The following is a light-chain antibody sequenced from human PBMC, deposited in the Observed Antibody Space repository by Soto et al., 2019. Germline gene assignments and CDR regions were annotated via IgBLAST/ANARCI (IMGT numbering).Light chain of an antibody. CDR1: SGYSSYA. J-gene: IGLJ2*01. Sequence: QPVLTQSPSASASLGASVNFTCTLSSGYSSYAIAWHQQQPEKGPRYLMKLNSDGSHSKGDDIPDRFSGSRSGAGRYLAISSLQSEDEADYYCQTWGTGIRLFGGGTKLTVL. CDR2: LNSDGSH. CDR3: QTWGTGIRL. V-gene: IGLV4-69*01.